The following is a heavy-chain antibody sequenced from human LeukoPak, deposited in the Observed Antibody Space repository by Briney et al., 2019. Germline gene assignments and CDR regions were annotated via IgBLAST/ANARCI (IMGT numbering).Heavy chain of an antibody. V-gene: IGHV4-59*01. CDR1: GGSFSGYY. D-gene: IGHD3-10*01. Sequence: SETLSLTCAVYGGSFSGYYWSWIRQPPGKGLEWIGYIYYSGSTNYNPSLKSRVTISVDTSKNQFSLKLSSVTAADTAVYYCASQLWFGELFWFDTWGQGTLVTVSS. CDR2: IYYSGST. J-gene: IGHJ5*02. CDR3: ASQLWFGELFWFDT.